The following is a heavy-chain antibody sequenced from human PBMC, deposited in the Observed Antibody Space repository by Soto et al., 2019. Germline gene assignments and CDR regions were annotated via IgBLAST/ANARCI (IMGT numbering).Heavy chain of an antibody. D-gene: IGHD6-19*01. Sequence: QVQLQQWGAGLLKPSETLSLTCAVYGGSFSGYYWSWIRQPPGKGLEWIGEINHSGSTNYNPSLKGGVTISVDRSKNQFSLKLSTVTAADTAVYYCARAVAVADYWGQGTLETVSS. CDR3: ARAVAVADY. J-gene: IGHJ4*02. CDR2: INHSGST. V-gene: IGHV4-34*01. CDR1: GGSFSGYY.